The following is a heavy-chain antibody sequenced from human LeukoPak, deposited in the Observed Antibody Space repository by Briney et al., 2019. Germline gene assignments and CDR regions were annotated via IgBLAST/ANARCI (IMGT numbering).Heavy chain of an antibody. V-gene: IGHV1-69*06. D-gene: IGHD3-22*01. Sequence: GASVKVSCKASGGTFSSYAISWVRQAPGQGLEWMGGIIPIFGTANYAQKFQGRVTITADKSTSTAYMELSSLRSEDTAVYYCARADSSGYYPYYYYYMDVWGKGTTVTVSS. CDR1: GGTFSSYA. CDR2: IIPIFGTA. J-gene: IGHJ6*03. CDR3: ARADSSGYYPYYYYYMDV.